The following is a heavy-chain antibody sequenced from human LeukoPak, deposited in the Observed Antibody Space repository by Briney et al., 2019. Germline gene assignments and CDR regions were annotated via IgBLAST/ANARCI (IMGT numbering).Heavy chain of an antibody. CDR1: GVTVGNNY. Sequence: GGSLRLSCAASGVTVGNNYMIWVRQAPGKGLEWVSHIYSGGATNYADSAKGRFTISRDSSKNTLFLQMNSLRVEDTAIYYCARDPPAVAAGTYAWGQGTLATVSS. CDR3: ARDPPAVAAGTYA. J-gene: IGHJ5*02. CDR2: IYSGGAT. V-gene: IGHV3-66*01. D-gene: IGHD6-13*01.